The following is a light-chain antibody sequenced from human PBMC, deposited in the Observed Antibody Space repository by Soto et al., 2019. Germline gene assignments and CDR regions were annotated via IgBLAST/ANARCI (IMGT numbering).Light chain of an antibody. Sequence: SYELTQPPSVSVSPGQTASITCSGDKLGDKYACWYQQKPGQSPVLVIYQDSKRPSGIPERFSGSNSGNTATLTISGTQAMDEADYYCQAWDSSTEEVFGGVTKLTVL. CDR2: QDS. J-gene: IGLJ3*02. V-gene: IGLV3-1*01. CDR3: QAWDSSTEEV. CDR1: KLGDKY.